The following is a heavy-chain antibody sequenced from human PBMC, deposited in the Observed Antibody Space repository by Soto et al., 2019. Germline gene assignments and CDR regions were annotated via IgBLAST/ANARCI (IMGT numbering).Heavy chain of an antibody. CDR1: GGTFSSYA. CDR2: IIPIFGTA. J-gene: IGHJ6*02. CDR3: ARPPGGRGYSYGMDV. V-gene: IGHV1-69*13. D-gene: IGHD2-15*01. Sequence: GASVKVSCKASGGTFSSYAISWVRQAPGQGLEWMGGIIPIFGTANYAQKFQGRVTITADESTSTAYMELSSLRSEDTAVYYCARPPGGRGYSYGMDVWGQGTTVTVSS.